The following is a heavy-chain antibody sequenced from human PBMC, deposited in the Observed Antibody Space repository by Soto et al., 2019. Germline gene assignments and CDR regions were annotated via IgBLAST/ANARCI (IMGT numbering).Heavy chain of an antibody. CDR1: GFTFSSYA. CDR3: AREEGAAFYYDGMDV. V-gene: IGHV3-23*01. J-gene: IGHJ6*02. CDR2: ISGSGGST. Sequence: PGGSLRLSCAASGFTFSSYAMSWVRQAPGKGLEWVSAISGSGGSTYCADSVKGRFTISRDNSKNTLYLQMNSLRAEDTAVYYCAREEGAAFYYDGMDVWGQGTTVTVSS.